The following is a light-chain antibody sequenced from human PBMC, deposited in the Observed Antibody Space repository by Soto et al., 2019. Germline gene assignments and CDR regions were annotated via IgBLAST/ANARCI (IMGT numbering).Light chain of an antibody. J-gene: IGLJ1*01. CDR1: NIGSKS. Sequence: SYELTQPPSVSVAPGKTARITCGGNNIGSKSVHWYQQKPGQAPVLVIYYDSDRPSGIPERFSGSNSGNTATLTISRVEAGDEADYYCQVWDSSSPCVFGTGTKLT. V-gene: IGLV3-21*04. CDR3: QVWDSSSPCV. CDR2: YDS.